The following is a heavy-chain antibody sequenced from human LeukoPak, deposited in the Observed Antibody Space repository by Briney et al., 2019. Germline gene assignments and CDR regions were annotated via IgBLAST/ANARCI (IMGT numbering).Heavy chain of an antibody. V-gene: IGHV4-59*01. J-gene: IGHJ5*02. Sequence: SETLSLTCTVSGGSISSYYWSWIRQPPGKGLEWIGYIYFSGSTNYNPSLKSRVTISVDTSKNQFSLKLSSVTAADTAVYYCARDPYGDYRNWFDPWGQGTLVTVSS. CDR2: IYFSGST. D-gene: IGHD4-17*01. CDR1: GGSISSYY. CDR3: ARDPYGDYRNWFDP.